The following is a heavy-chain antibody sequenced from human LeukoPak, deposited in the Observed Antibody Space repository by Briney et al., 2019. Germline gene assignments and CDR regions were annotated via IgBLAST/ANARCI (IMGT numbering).Heavy chain of an antibody. Sequence: GASVKVSCKASGYTFTGYYMQWVRQAPGLGLEWMGWINPDSGVTNYAQTFQGRVTMTRDTSTSTAYMELSWLKSDDTAVYYYARDCIAAPDDNWFDPWGQGTLVTVSS. CDR1: GYTFTGYY. V-gene: IGHV1-2*02. J-gene: IGHJ5*02. CDR2: INPDSGVT. CDR3: ARDCIAAPDDNWFDP. D-gene: IGHD6-13*01.